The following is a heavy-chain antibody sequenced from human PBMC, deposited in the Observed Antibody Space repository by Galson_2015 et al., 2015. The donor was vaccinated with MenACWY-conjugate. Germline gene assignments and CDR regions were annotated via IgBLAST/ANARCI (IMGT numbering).Heavy chain of an antibody. D-gene: IGHD2/OR15-2a*01. V-gene: IGHV3-74*01. Sequence: SLRLSCAASGFTFSSNWMHWVRHAPGKGLVWVSRINSDGSSKNYADSVKGRFTISRDNSKNTLYLQMNRLRAEDTAVYYCVRVGEGGSTSIGVDYWGQGTLVTVSS. CDR3: VRVGEGGSTSIGVDY. J-gene: IGHJ4*02. CDR2: INSDGSSK. CDR1: GFTFSSNW.